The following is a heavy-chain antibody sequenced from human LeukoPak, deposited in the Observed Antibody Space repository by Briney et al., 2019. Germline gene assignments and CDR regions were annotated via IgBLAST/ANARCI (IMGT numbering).Heavy chain of an antibody. CDR2: INSGGTT. Sequence: GGSLRLSCAASGFAVSYYYMTWVRQAPGKGLECVSIINSGGTTYYADSVKGRFTLSRDNSKNTLYLQMNSLRAEDTAVYYCAKDPPLFDYWGQGTLVTVSS. J-gene: IGHJ4*02. V-gene: IGHV3-53*01. CDR3: AKDPPLFDY. CDR1: GFAVSYYY.